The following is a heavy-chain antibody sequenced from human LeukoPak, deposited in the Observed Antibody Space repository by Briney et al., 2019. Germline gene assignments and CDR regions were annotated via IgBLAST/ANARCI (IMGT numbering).Heavy chain of an antibody. CDR2: IDPSDSYT. J-gene: IGHJ4*02. CDR1: GYSFTSYW. Sequence: GESLRISCKGSGYSFTSYWISWVRQMPGKGLEWMGRIDPSDSYTNYSPSFQGHVTISADKSISTAYLQWSSLKASDTAMYYCARSAARRSIAVAGTGLDYWGQGTLVTVSS. D-gene: IGHD6-19*01. CDR3: ARSAARRSIAVAGTGLDY. V-gene: IGHV5-10-1*01.